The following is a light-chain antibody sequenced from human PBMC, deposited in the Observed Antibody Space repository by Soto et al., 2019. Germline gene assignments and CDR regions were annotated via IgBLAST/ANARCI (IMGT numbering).Light chain of an antibody. CDR1: QSVSSNY. Sequence: EIVLTQSPGTLSLSPGERATLSCRASQSVSSNYLAWYQQKPGQAPRLLIYGASSRATGIPDRFSRSGSGTDFTLTIRRLEPEDCAVYYCQQYGSSYPWTYGQGTKVDIK. J-gene: IGKJ1*01. V-gene: IGKV3-20*01. CDR3: QQYGSSYPWT. CDR2: GAS.